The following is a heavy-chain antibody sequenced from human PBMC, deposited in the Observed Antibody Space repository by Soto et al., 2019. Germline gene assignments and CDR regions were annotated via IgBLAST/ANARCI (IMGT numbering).Heavy chain of an antibody. CDR3: VRGMNPLF. J-gene: IGHJ4*01. CDR1: GFTLRTYT. Sequence: GGSLRLSCAASGFTLRTYTMNWVRQAPGKGLEWVSSISISSSDRYYADSVRGRFTISRDNAKNALYLQINSLRADDTAVYFCVRGMNPLFGGQGTLVTVSS. V-gene: IGHV3-21*06. CDR2: ISISSSDR.